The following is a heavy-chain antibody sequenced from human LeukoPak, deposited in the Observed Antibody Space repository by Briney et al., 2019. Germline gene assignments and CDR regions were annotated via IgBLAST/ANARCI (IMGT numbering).Heavy chain of an antibody. CDR2: ISSSSSYI. Sequence: GGSLRLSCAASGFTFSSYSMNWVRQAPGKGLEWVSSISSSSSYIYYADSVKGRFTISRDNAKNSLYLQMNSLRAEDTAVYYCARERAATGYFDYWGQGTLVTVSS. J-gene: IGHJ4*02. D-gene: IGHD6-25*01. CDR3: ARERAATGYFDY. CDR1: GFTFSSYS. V-gene: IGHV3-21*01.